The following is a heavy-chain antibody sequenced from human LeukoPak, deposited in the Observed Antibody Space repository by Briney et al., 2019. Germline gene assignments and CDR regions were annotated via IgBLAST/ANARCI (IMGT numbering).Heavy chain of an antibody. CDR3: ARDSSRYSSGYYYWFDP. Sequence: SVKVSCKASGGTFSSYAISWVRQAPGQGLEWMGRIIPILGIANYAQKFQGRVTITADKSTSTAYMELSSLTSEDTAVYYCARDSSRYSSGYYYWFDPWGQGTLVTVSS. CDR1: GGTFSSYA. CDR2: IIPILGIA. D-gene: IGHD3-22*01. J-gene: IGHJ5*02. V-gene: IGHV1-69*04.